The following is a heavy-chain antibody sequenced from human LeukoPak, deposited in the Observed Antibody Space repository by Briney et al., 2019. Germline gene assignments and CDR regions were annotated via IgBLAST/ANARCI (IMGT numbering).Heavy chain of an antibody. Sequence: GGSLRLSCVASGFTFSIYAMHWVRQAPGKGLEYVSAVSRDGLSTYYADSVKGRFTISRDNSKNTVYLQMDSLRAEDMAVYYCARAKYYDFWSGYPPSPSFDYWGQGTLVTVSA. V-gene: IGHV3-64*02. CDR1: GFTFSIYA. CDR3: ARAKYYDFWSGYPPSPSFDY. D-gene: IGHD3-3*01. J-gene: IGHJ4*02. CDR2: VSRDGLST.